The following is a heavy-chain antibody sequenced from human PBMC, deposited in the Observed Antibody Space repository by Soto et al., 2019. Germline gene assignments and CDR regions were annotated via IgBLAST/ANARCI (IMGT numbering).Heavy chain of an antibody. Sequence: GASVKVSCKASGYTFTSYDINWVRQATGQGLEWMGWMNPNSGNTGYAQKFQGRVTMTRNTSISTAYMELSSLRSEDTAVYYCARGKYSSSSASYYYYMDVWGKGTTVTVSS. CDR3: ARGKYSSSSASYYYYMDV. V-gene: IGHV1-8*01. D-gene: IGHD6-6*01. CDR1: GYTFTSYD. CDR2: MNPNSGNT. J-gene: IGHJ6*03.